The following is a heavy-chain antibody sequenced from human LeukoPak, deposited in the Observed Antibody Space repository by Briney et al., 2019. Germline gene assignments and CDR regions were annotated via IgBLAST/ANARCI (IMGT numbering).Heavy chain of an antibody. CDR2: IYHSGST. J-gene: IGHJ4*02. CDR3: ARERYSSGFYFDY. Sequence: PSETLSLTCAVSGGSISSSNWWSWVRQPPGKGLEWIGEIYHSGSTNYNPSLKSRVPISVDKSKNQFSLKLRSVTAADTAVYYCARERYSSGFYFDYGGQGTLVTVSS. D-gene: IGHD6-19*01. CDR1: GGSISSSNW. V-gene: IGHV4-4*02.